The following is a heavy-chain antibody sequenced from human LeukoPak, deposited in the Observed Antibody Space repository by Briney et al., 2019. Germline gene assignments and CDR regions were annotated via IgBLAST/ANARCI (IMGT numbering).Heavy chain of an antibody. D-gene: IGHD3-22*01. CDR2: IYYRGST. J-gene: IGHJ4*02. CDR3: ARLSGYSSGHYYSDY. Sequence: TSETLSLTCTVSGGSISSDYWSWLRQPPGKGLEWIGYIYYRGSTNYNPSLKSRVTISVDTSKNQFSLKLSSVTASDTAVYYCARLSGYSSGHYYSDYWGQGTLVSVSS. CDR1: GGSISSDY. V-gene: IGHV4-59*01.